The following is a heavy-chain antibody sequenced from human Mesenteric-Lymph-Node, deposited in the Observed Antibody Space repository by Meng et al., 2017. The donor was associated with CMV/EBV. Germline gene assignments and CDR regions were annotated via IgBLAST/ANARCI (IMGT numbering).Heavy chain of an antibody. CDR2: INHSGST. Sequence: QVQLQQWGAGLLKPSGPLSLTCAGDGGSLSGYYWSWIRQPPWKGLEWIGEINHSGSTNYNPSLKSRVTISVDTSKNQFSLKLSSVTAADTAVYYCARHQRWLKSEGGFNYWGQGTLVTVSS. CDR3: ARHQRWLKSEGGFNY. D-gene: IGHD4-23*01. CDR1: GGSLSGYY. J-gene: IGHJ4*02. V-gene: IGHV4-34*01.